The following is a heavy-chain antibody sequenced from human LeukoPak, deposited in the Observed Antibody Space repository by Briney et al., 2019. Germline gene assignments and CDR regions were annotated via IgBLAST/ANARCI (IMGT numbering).Heavy chain of an antibody. CDR3: ARVGRGIAYNWFDP. J-gene: IGHJ5*02. D-gene: IGHD1-1*01. CDR1: GGSISSYY. CDR2: IYDSGST. V-gene: IGHV4-59*01. Sequence: SETLSLTCTVSGGSISSYYWSWIRQPPGKGLEWIGYIYDSGSTNYNPSLKSRVTISVDTSKNQFSLKLSSVTAADTAVYYCARVGRGIAYNWFDPWGQGTLVTVSS.